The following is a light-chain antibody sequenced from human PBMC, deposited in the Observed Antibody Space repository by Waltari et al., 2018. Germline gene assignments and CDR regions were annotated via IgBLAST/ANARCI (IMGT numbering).Light chain of an antibody. CDR2: WAS. CDR1: QSVLYSSNNKNC. J-gene: IGKJ2*01. V-gene: IGKV4-1*01. CDR3: QQCYSTPYT. Sequence: DIVMTQSPASLAVSLGERATLNCKSSQSVLYSSNNKNCLAWYQQRPGHPPKLLIYWASTRESGVPDRFSGSGSGTDFTLTISSLQAEDVAIYYCQQCYSTPYTFGQGTKLEIK.